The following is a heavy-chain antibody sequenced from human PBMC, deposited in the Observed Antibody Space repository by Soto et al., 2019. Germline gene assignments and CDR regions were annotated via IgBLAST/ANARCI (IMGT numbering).Heavy chain of an antibody. CDR3: ARERGVDTAMARNPMDV. CDR1: GYTFTSSG. Sequence: ASVKVSCKASGYTFTSSGISWVRQAPGQGLEWMGWISAYNGNTNYAQKLQGRVTMTTDTSTSTAYMELRSLRSDDTAVYYCARERGVDTAMARNPMDVWGQGTTVTVSS. V-gene: IGHV1-18*01. CDR2: ISAYNGNT. J-gene: IGHJ6*02. D-gene: IGHD5-18*01.